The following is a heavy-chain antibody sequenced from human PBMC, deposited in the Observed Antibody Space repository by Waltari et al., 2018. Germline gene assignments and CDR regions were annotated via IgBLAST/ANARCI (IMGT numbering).Heavy chain of an antibody. Sequence: EVHLVESGGAVVQPGGSLRLPCEASGCLFDDFTMHWVRPPPWKGLELVSLISWDGDLTYYGDSVKGRFTISRDNSKDSLYLQMNSLRSEDTALYYCVKDIGGSDSWGQGTPVTVSS. V-gene: IGHV3-43*01. CDR3: VKDIGGSDS. CDR2: ISWDGDLT. J-gene: IGHJ4*02. CDR1: GCLFDDFT.